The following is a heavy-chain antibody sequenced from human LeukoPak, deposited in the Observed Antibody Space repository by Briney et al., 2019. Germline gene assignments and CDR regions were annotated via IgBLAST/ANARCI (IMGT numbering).Heavy chain of an antibody. D-gene: IGHD3-22*01. CDR2: ISAYNGNT. CDR3: ARDRSHKTYYYDSSGFERGDY. CDR1: GYTFTSYG. J-gene: IGHJ4*02. V-gene: IGHV1-18*01. Sequence: ASVKVSCKASGYTFTSYGIIWVRQAPGQGLEWMGWISAYNGNTNYAQKLQGRVTMTTGTSTSTDYMELRSLRSDDTAVYYCARDRSHKTYYYDSSGFERGDYWGQGTLVTVSS.